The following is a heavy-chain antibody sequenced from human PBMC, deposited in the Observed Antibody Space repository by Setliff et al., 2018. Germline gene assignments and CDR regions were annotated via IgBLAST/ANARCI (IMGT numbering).Heavy chain of an antibody. J-gene: IGHJ4*02. V-gene: IGHV3-72*01. Sequence: PGGSLRLSCAASGFTFSDHYMDWVRQAPGKGLEWVGRSRNKGNSYSTEYAASVKGRFTISRDDSKNSLYLQMNSLGAEDTAVYYCARGRDIGWFTPDYWGQGTPVTVSS. CDR3: ARGRDIGWFTPDY. CDR1: GFTFSDHY. CDR2: SRNKGNSYST. D-gene: IGHD6-19*01.